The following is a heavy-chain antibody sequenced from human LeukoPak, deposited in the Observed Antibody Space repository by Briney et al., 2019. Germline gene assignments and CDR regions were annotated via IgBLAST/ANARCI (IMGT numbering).Heavy chain of an antibody. V-gene: IGHV3-30-3*01. CDR1: GFTFSSYA. J-gene: IGHJ4*02. CDR3: ASRPADDFWSGYSLGN. Sequence: PGGSLRLFCAVSGFTFSSYAMHWVRQAPGKGLEWVAVISYDGSNKYYADSVKGRFTISRDNANNSLYLQMNSLRAEDTAVYYCASRPADDFWSGYSLGNWGQGTLVTVSS. D-gene: IGHD3-3*01. CDR2: ISYDGSNK.